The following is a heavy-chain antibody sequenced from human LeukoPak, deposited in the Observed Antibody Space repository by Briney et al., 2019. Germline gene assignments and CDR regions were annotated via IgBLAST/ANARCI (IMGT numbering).Heavy chain of an antibody. CDR1: GYSFDTYW. J-gene: IGHJ4*02. CDR2: IDPSDSYT. V-gene: IGHV5-10-1*01. D-gene: IGHD3-10*01. CDR3: ATTLRGKDYFDY. Sequence: GESLKISCDGSGYSFDTYWINWVRQMPGKGLEWMGRIDPSDSYTKYSLSSQGHVTISTDKSISTAYLQWSSLKASDTAMYYCATTLRGKDYFDYWGQGTLVTVSS.